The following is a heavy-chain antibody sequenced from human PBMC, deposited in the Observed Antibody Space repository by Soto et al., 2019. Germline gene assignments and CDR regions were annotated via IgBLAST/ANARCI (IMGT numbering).Heavy chain of an antibody. J-gene: IGHJ4*02. D-gene: IGHD3-10*01. CDR2: INPSGGGT. CDR1: GYTFINYY. CDR3: ARGYGSGRVGDY. Sequence: QVQLVQSGAEVKQPGASVKVSCKASGYTFINYYMHWVRQAPGQGLEWMGVINPSGGGTTYAQKFQGRVTMTRDTSTSTFYMELSSLRSEDTAVFLCARGYGSGRVGDYWGQGTLVTVSS. V-gene: IGHV1-46*01.